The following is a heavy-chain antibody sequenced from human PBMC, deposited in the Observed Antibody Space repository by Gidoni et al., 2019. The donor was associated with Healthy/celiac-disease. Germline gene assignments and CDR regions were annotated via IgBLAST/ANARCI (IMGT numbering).Heavy chain of an antibody. J-gene: IGHJ4*02. CDR3: AGDSSGYLGDY. V-gene: IGHV3-30-3*01. CDR1: GFTFSSYA. D-gene: IGHD3-22*01. CDR2: ISYDGSNK. Sequence: QVQLVESGGGVVQPRRSLRLSCAASGFTFSSYAMHWVRQAPGKGLEWVAVISYDGSNKYYADSVKGRFTISRDNSKNTLYLQMNSLRAEDTAVYYCAGDSSGYLGDYWGQGTLVTVSS.